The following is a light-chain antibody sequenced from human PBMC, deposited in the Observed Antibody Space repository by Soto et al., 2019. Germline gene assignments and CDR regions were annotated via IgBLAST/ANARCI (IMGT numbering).Light chain of an antibody. CDR1: SSDVGAHDY. Sequence: QSALTQPPSASGSPGQSVTISCTGTSSDVGAHDYVSWYQFHQGKAPKLMIYDVTKRPSGVPDRFSGSKSGNTASLTVSGLQAEDEADYYCSSYAGDNNGYVFGTGTKLTVL. CDR2: DVT. J-gene: IGLJ1*01. CDR3: SSYAGDNNGYV. V-gene: IGLV2-8*01.